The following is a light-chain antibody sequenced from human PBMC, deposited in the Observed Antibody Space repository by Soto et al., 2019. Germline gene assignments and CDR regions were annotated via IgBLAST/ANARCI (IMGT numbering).Light chain of an antibody. CDR2: EVT. V-gene: IGLV2-8*01. CDR3: SSYTTIKTVV. J-gene: IGLJ2*01. Sequence: QSALTQPPSASGSPGQSVTISCTGTSGDIGGYDYVSWYQQHPGKAPKLMIYEVTKRPSGVSDRFSGFKSANTAYLTISGVQPEDEADYHCSSYTTIKTVVFGGGTKVTVL. CDR1: SGDIGGYDY.